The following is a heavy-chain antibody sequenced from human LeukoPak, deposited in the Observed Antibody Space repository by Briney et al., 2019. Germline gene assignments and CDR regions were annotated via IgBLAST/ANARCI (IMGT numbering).Heavy chain of an antibody. J-gene: IGHJ6*02. V-gene: IGHV1-18*01. CDR1: GYTFTSYG. Sequence: EASVKVSCKASGYTFTSYGISWVRQAPGQGLEWTGWISAYNGNTNYAQKLQGRVTMTTDTSTSTAYMELRSLRSDDTAVYYCARDVGATSYYYYGMDVWGQGTTVTVSS. D-gene: IGHD1-26*01. CDR3: ARDVGATSYYYYGMDV. CDR2: ISAYNGNT.